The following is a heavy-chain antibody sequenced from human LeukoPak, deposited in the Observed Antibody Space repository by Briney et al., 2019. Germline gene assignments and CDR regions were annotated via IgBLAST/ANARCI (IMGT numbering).Heavy chain of an antibody. CDR1: GFTFSTYA. J-gene: IGHJ4*02. D-gene: IGHD6-19*01. CDR2: ISGSGGST. V-gene: IGHV3-23*01. Sequence: RAGSLRLSCAASGFTFSTYAMGWVRQAPGKGLEWVSAISGSGGSTYYADSVKGRFTISRDNSKNTLYLQMNSLRAEDTAVYYRAKTAVAGTVDYWGQGTLVTVSS. CDR3: AKTAVAGTVDY.